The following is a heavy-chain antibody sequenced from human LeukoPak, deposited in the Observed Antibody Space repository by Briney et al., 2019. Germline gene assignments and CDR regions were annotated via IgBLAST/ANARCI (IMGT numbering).Heavy chain of an antibody. CDR1: GFTVRRDY. CDR3: ARDGSGSAASDI. D-gene: IGHD6-19*01. V-gene: IGHV3-66*01. Sequence: GRTLSLSCAASGFTVRRDYMSWVPEPPGKGREWVSVILPVGNKEYPDSVKGRFPISRENSKNPLYPEMDRRRAEDTAVYYCARDGSGSAASDIWGQGTMVTVSS. J-gene: IGHJ3*02. CDR2: ILPVGNK.